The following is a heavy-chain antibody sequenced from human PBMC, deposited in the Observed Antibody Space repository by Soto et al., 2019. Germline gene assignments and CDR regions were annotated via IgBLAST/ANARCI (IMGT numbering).Heavy chain of an antibody. CDR3: AAVEMATITDFDY. V-gene: IGHV1-58*01. D-gene: IGHD5-12*01. CDR1: GFAYRASA. Sequence: SVQVSLKASGFAYRASALQWVRQVRGQRLEWIGWIVVGNDNTNYAQKFQERVTITRDMSTSTAYMELSSLRSDDTAVYYCAAVEMATITDFDYWGQGTQVTVSS. CDR2: IVVGNDNT. J-gene: IGHJ4*02.